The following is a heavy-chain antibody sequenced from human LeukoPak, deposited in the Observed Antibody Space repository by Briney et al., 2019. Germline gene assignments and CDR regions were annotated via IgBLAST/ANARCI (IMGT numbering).Heavy chain of an antibody. CDR1: GFTFSGYW. D-gene: IGHD6-13*01. V-gene: IGHV3-7*01. Sequence: GGSLRLSCAASGFTFSGYWMRWVRQAPGKGLEWVANINEDGSEKYYVDSVKGRFTISRDNAKNSLFLQMGSLRVEDTAVYYCARESTAGYNSSWYGFRNWGQGTLVSVSS. CDR3: ARESTAGYNSSWYGFRN. J-gene: IGHJ1*01. CDR2: INEDGSEK.